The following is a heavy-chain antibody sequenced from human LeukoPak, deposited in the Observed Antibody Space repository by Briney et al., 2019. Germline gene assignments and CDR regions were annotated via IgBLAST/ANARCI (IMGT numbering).Heavy chain of an antibody. V-gene: IGHV1-2*02. J-gene: IGHJ4*02. Sequence: ASVKVSCKASGYSFTAFYIHWVRQAPGQGLEWMGWIHPRRGDTNYAQKFQGRVTMTRDTSINTAYLDLSSLRSDDTAVYYCARDGVYGTGSYYRGCIDSWGQGTPVTVSP. CDR2: IHPRRGDT. D-gene: IGHD3-10*01. CDR3: ARDGVYGTGSYYRGCIDS. CDR1: GYSFTAFY.